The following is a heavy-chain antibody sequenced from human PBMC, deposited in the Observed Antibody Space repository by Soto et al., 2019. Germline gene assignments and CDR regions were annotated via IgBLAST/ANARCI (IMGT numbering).Heavy chain of an antibody. CDR1: GGSISSYY. Sequence: PSETLSLTCTVSGGSISSYYWSWIRQPPGKGLEWIGYIYYSGSTNYNPSLKSRVTISVDTSKNQFSLKLSSVTAADTAVYYCARQYSQSYCSSTSCYQYYYCYYMAVWGKGTTVTVSS. J-gene: IGHJ6*03. CDR3: ARQYSQSYCSSTSCYQYYYCYYMAV. D-gene: IGHD2-2*01. CDR2: IYYSGST. V-gene: IGHV4-59*08.